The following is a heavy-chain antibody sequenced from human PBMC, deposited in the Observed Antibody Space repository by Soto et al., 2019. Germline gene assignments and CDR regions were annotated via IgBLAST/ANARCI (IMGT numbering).Heavy chain of an antibody. J-gene: IGHJ6*02. D-gene: IGHD3-16*01. CDR3: ARGPRGAYGMDV. CDR1: GFTFTDYW. CDR2: IKGDETTT. V-gene: IGHV3-74*01. Sequence: EVQLVESGGGLVQPGGSLRLSCAASGFTFTDYWVHWVRQPPGKGLVWVARIKGDETTTNYVDSVEGRFTISRDNARNTVYLQINSLRAEDTAVYFCARGPRGAYGMDVWGQGTTVTVSS.